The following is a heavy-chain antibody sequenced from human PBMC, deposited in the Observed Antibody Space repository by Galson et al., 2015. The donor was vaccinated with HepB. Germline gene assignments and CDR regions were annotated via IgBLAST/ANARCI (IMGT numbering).Heavy chain of an antibody. CDR3: AKVPWEHLVVVTAI. D-gene: IGHD2-21*02. V-gene: IGHV3-33*06. CDR2: IWYDGSNK. J-gene: IGHJ4*02. Sequence: SLRLSCAASGFTFSSYGMHWVRQAPGKGLEWVAVIWYDGSNKYYADSVKGRFTISRDNSKNTLYLQMSSLRAEDTALYYCAKVPWEHLVVVTAIWGQGTLVTVSS. CDR1: GFTFSSYG.